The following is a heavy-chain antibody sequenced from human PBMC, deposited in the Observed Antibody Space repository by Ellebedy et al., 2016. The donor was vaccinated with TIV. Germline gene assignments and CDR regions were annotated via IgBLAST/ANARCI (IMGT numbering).Heavy chain of an antibody. J-gene: IGHJ4*02. D-gene: IGHD3-9*01. Sequence: MPSETLSLTCDVSGGFVNSSRHYWAWIRQPPGKGLEWIGSVYYSGSPYYNPSFKSRVTLSADTSKNQFTLNLRTVTAADTAVYYCARIDSWQPIDDWGQGILVSVSS. CDR3: ARIDSWQPIDD. CDR1: GGFVNSSRHY. V-gene: IGHV4-39*01. CDR2: VYYSGSP.